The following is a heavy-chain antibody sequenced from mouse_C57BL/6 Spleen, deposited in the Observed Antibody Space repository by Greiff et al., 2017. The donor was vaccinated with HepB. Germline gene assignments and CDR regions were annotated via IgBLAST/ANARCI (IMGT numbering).Heavy chain of an antibody. D-gene: IGHD1-1*01. CDR2: INPSNGGT. V-gene: IGHV1-53*01. Sequence: QVQLQQPGTDLVKPGASVKLSCKASGYTFTSYWMHWVKQRPGQGLEWIGNINPSNGGTNYNEKFKSKATLTVDKSSSTAYMQRSSLTSEDSAVYYCARSTPPYYLDYWGQGTTLTVSS. CDR1: GYTFTSYW. CDR3: ARSTPPYYLDY. J-gene: IGHJ2*01.